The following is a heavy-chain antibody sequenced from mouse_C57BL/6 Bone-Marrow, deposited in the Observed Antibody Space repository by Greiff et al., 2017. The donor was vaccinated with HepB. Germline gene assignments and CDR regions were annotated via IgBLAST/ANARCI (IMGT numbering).Heavy chain of an antibody. CDR2: ISSGGSYT. D-gene: IGHD2-5*01. V-gene: IGHV5-6*01. Sequence: EVQLQESGGDLVKPGGSLKLSCAASGFTFSSYGMSWVRQTPDKRLEWVATISSGGSYTYYPDSVKGRFTISRDNAKNTLYLQMSSLKSEDTAMYYCARASNPYYFDYWGQGTTLTVSS. J-gene: IGHJ2*01. CDR1: GFTFSSYG. CDR3: ARASNPYYFDY.